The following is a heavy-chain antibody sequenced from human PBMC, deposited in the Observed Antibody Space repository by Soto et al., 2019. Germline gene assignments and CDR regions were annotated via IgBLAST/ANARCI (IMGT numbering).Heavy chain of an antibody. CDR3: ARRYSSAFDI. D-gene: IGHD6-13*01. CDR1: GGSISSYY. J-gene: IGHJ3*02. V-gene: IGHV4-59*08. CDR2: IYYSGST. Sequence: SETLSLTCSVSGGSISSYYWSWIRQPPGKGLEWIGYIYYSGSTNYNPSLKSRVTISVDTSKNQFSLKLSSVTAADTAVYYCARRYSSAFDIWGQGTMVTVS.